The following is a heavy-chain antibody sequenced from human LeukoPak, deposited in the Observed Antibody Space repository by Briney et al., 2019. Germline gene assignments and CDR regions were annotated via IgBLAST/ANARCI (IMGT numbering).Heavy chain of an antibody. CDR3: ARHPGYSSSWYTQSWFDP. CDR2: INHSGST. J-gene: IGHJ5*02. D-gene: IGHD6-13*01. V-gene: IGHV4-34*01. Sequence: SETLSLTCAVYGGSFSGYYWSWIRHPPGKGLEWIWEINHSGSTNYNPSLKSRVTISVDTPKNQISLKLSSVTAADTAVYYCARHPGYSSSWYTQSWFDPWGQGTLVTVSS. CDR1: GGSFSGYY.